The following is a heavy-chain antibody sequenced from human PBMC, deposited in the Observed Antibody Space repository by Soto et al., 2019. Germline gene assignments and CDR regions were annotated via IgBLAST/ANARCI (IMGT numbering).Heavy chain of an antibody. Sequence: PSETLSLTCAVSGGSISSYYWWSWVRQPPVRGLECIGEVYHSGSTNYNPSLKSRVTISVDKSKNQFSLELTSVTAADTAVYFCARDRPRAYTSGSSGWSAPWGQGTLVTVSS. CDR1: GGSISSYYW. D-gene: IGHD5-18*01. V-gene: IGHV4-4*02. CDR2: VYHSGST. CDR3: ARDRPRAYTSGSSGWSAP. J-gene: IGHJ5*02.